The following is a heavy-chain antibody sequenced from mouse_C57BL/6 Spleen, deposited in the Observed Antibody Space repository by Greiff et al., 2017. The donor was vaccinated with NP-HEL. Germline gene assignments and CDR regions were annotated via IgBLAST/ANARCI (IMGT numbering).Heavy chain of an antibody. D-gene: IGHD4-1*01. V-gene: IGHV2-5*01. CDR2: IWRGGST. CDR1: GFSLTSYG. J-gene: IGHJ4*01. CDR3: AKVANWDDAMDY. Sequence: QVQLQQSGPGLVQPSQSLSITCTVSGFSLTSYGVHWVRQSPGKGLEWLGVIWRGGSTNDNAAFMSRLSITKDNSKSQVFFKMNSLQADDTAIYYCAKVANWDDAMDYWGQGTSVTVSS.